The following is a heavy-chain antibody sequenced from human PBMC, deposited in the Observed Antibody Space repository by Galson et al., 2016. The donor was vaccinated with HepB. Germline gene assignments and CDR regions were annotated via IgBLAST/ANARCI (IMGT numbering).Heavy chain of an antibody. CDR2: IKQDGSQK. D-gene: IGHD1-26*01. CDR1: GFTFSTYW. J-gene: IGHJ4*02. Sequence: SLRLSCAASGFTFSTYWMSWVRQAPGKGLEWVANIKQDGSQKYYVDSVKGRFTISRDNAQNSQYLQMSSLRAEDTAVYYCARDSGNYHFDDWGQGTLVTVSS. CDR3: ARDSGNYHFDD. V-gene: IGHV3-7*03.